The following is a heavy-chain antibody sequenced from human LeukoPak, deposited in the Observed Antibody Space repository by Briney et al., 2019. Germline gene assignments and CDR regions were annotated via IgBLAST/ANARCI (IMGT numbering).Heavy chain of an antibody. V-gene: IGHV3-66*01. J-gene: IGHJ6*02. CDR2: IYSGGRT. CDR1: GFTVSSNY. Sequence: GGSLRLSCAASGFTVSSNYMSWVRQAPGKGLEWVSVIYSGGRTYYADSVKCRFTISRDNSKNTLYLQMNSLRAEDTAVYYCARDLDRVGMDVWGQGTTVTASS. CDR3: ARDLDRVGMDV.